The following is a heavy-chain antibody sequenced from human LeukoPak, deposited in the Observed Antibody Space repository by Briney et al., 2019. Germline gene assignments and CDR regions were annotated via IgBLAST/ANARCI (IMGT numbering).Heavy chain of an antibody. CDR3: AKGGGYDPPRVDY. V-gene: IGHV1-2*02. CDR2: LNPNSGGT. CDR1: GYTFTGYY. J-gene: IGHJ4*02. D-gene: IGHD5-12*01. Sequence: ASVKVSCKASGYTFTGYYMHWVRHAPGQGLEWMGWLNPNSGGTNYAQKYQGRVIMTRDTSISTAYMELSRLRSDDTAVYYCAKGGGYDPPRVDYWGQGTLVTVPS.